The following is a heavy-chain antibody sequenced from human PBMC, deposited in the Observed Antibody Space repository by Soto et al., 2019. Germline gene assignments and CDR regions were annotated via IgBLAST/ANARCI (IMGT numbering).Heavy chain of an antibody. Sequence: QVQLQESGPGLVKPSGTLSLTCTVSGGSISSYYWSWIRQPPGKGLEWIGYIYYSGSTNYNPSLKSRVTISVDTSKNQFSPKLSSVTAADTAVYYCARTLPMYYYDSSGYYPNWLDPWGQGTLVTVSS. CDR1: GGSISSYY. CDR2: IYYSGST. V-gene: IGHV4-59*08. D-gene: IGHD3-22*01. J-gene: IGHJ5*02. CDR3: ARTLPMYYYDSSGYYPNWLDP.